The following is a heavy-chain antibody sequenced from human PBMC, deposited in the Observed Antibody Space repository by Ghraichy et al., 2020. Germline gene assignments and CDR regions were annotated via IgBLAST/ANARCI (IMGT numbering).Heavy chain of an antibody. CDR1: GFSFSNAW. Sequence: GESLNISCAASGFSFSNAWMSWVRQAPGKGLEWVGRIKSKTDGGTTDYAAPVKGRCTILRDDSKNTLYLQMNSLKTEDTAVYFCTTGLRGYCSSTSCYYNYYYGMDVWGQGTTVTVSS. J-gene: IGHJ6*02. D-gene: IGHD2-2*01. CDR3: TTGLRGYCSSTSCYYNYYYGMDV. V-gene: IGHV3-15*01. CDR2: IKSKTDGGTT.